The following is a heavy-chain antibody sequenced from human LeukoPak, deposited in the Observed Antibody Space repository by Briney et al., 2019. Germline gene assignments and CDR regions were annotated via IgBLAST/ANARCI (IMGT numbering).Heavy chain of an antibody. Sequence: PGGSLRLSCAASGFTFSSYAMSWVRQAPGKGLEWVSAISGSGGSTYYADSVKGRFTISRDNSKNTLYLQMNSLRAEDTAVYYCASSTTAYYYDSSGYSWGQGTMVTVSS. CDR2: ISGSGGST. D-gene: IGHD3-22*01. V-gene: IGHV3-23*01. CDR3: ASSTTAYYYDSSGYS. CDR1: GFTFSSYA. J-gene: IGHJ3*01.